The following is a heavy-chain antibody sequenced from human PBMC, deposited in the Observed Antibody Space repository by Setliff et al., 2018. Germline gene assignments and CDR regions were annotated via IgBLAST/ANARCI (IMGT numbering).Heavy chain of an antibody. V-gene: IGHV4-39*01. CDR2: IYYSGST. D-gene: IGHD3-22*01. Sequence: SETLSLTCTVSGGSISSGSYYWGWIRQPPGKGLEWIGSIYYSGSTYYNPSLKSRVTISVDTSKNQFSLKLSSVTAADTAVYYCARRRRDDSSGYYYVGWFDPWGQGTLVTVSS. CDR3: ARRRRDDSSGYYYVGWFDP. CDR1: GGSISSGSYY. J-gene: IGHJ5*02.